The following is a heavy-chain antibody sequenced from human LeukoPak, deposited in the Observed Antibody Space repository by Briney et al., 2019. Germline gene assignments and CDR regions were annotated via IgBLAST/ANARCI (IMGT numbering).Heavy chain of an antibody. Sequence: PGGSLRLSCEASGFSVTTNYMTWVRQAPGKGLEWVSVIYSGGGTYYADSVKGRFIISRDNSKNAASLQMNSLRVEDTALYYCARGKTSDDIIEDAFDVWGRGTVVTVSS. CDR2: IYSGGGT. D-gene: IGHD3-10*01. J-gene: IGHJ3*01. V-gene: IGHV3-66*01. CDR1: GFSVTTNY. CDR3: ARGKTSDDIIEDAFDV.